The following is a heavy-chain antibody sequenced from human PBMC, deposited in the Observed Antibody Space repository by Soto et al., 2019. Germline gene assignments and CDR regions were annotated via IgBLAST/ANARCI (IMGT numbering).Heavy chain of an antibody. J-gene: IGHJ4*02. Sequence: GGSLRLSCAASGFTFSNYAMSWVRQAPGKGLEWVSTLTRSGTTPYADSVRGRFTISRDNSKNTLYLQMNSLRSDDTALYYCAKDSSGSIDYWGQGTLVTVSS. V-gene: IGHV3-23*01. CDR2: LTRSGTT. CDR1: GFTFSNYA. D-gene: IGHD5-12*01. CDR3: AKDSSGSIDY.